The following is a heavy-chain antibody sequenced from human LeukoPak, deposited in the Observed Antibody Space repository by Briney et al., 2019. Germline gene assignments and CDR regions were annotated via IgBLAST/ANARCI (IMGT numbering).Heavy chain of an antibody. CDR3: ARASYCSGGSCYPPYYYYYGMDV. Sequence: ASVNVSFRASGYTFTVYYMHWVRQAPGQGREGMGWINPNSGGTNYAQKFQGRVTITRDTSISTAYMELSRLRSDDTAVYYCARASYCSGGSCYPPYYYYYGMDVWGQGTTVTVSS. J-gene: IGHJ6*02. CDR1: GYTFTVYY. D-gene: IGHD2-15*01. CDR2: INPNSGGT. V-gene: IGHV1-2*02.